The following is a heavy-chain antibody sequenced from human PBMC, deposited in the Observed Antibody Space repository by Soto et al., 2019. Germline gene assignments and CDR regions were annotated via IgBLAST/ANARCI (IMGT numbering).Heavy chain of an antibody. Sequence: GGSLRLSCAASGFTFSSYAMNWVRQALGKGLEWVSTIRTSVGDTYYAASVKGRFTISRDNSKSTAYLHLNSLRAEDTAIYYCAKDSTYDYGYFDSWGQGTLVTVSS. CDR3: AKDSTYDYGYFDS. J-gene: IGHJ4*02. CDR1: GFTFSSYA. V-gene: IGHV3-23*01. CDR2: IRTSVGDT. D-gene: IGHD4-17*01.